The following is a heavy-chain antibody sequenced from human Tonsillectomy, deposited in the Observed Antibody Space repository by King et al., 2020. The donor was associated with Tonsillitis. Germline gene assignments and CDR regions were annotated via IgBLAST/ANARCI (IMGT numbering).Heavy chain of an antibody. CDR1: GFSFSDYA. Sequence: VQLVESGGGVVQPGRSLRLSCAASGFSFSDYAMHWVRQAPGKGLEGVAVIWYNGINKYYEDTVKGRLTISRDNSQNTLFLQMNSLRVEDTAVYYCARGAGSGSYPSPDFWGQGTLVTVSS. CDR3: ARGAGSGSYPSPDF. J-gene: IGHJ4*02. CDR2: IWYNGINK. V-gene: IGHV3-33*08. D-gene: IGHD6-19*01.